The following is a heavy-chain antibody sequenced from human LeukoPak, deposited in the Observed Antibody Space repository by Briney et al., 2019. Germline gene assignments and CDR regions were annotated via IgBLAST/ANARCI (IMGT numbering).Heavy chain of an antibody. CDR3: ARTITMIVVASFDY. CDR1: GYTFTGYY. Sequence: ASVKVSCKASGYTFTGYYMHWVRQAPGQGLEWMGRINPNSGGTNYAQKFQGRVTMTRDTSISTAYMELSRLRSDDTAVYYCARTITMIVVASFDYWGQGTLVTVSS. D-gene: IGHD3-22*01. J-gene: IGHJ4*02. V-gene: IGHV1-2*06. CDR2: INPNSGGT.